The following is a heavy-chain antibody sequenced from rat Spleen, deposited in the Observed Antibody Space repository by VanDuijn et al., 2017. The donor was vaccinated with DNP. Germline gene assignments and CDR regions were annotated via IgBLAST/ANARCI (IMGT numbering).Heavy chain of an antibody. J-gene: IGHJ2*01. Sequence: QVQLEESGPGLVQPSQTLSLTCTVSRFSLTSYTVSWIRQPPGEGLEWIATMSSGGTTNYNSGLSSRLTISRDTSKSQVFLKMNSLQTEDTAIYFCTRLAWDWGQGVMVAVSS. CDR3: TRLAWD. D-gene: IGHD5-1*01. CDR1: RFSLTSYT. CDR2: MSSGGTT. V-gene: IGHV2-6*01.